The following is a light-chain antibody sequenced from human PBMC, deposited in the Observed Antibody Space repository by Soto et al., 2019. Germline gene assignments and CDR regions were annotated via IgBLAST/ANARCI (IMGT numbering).Light chain of an antibody. V-gene: IGKV1-5*01. Sequence: DIQLTQSPSFLSASVGDRATITCRASQSISSWLAWYQQKPGKAPKILIYDASSLESGVKSRFSGSGSGTEFTLTSSSLQPDDFATYYCQQYNSYPLTVGGGTKVEIK. CDR2: DAS. CDR3: QQYNSYPLT. CDR1: QSISSW. J-gene: IGKJ4*01.